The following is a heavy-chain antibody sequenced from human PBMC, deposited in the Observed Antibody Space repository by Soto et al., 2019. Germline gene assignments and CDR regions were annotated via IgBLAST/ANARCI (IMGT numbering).Heavy chain of an antibody. CDR1: GFTFSTYA. J-gene: IGHJ4*02. CDR3: ARVASGYYPIDS. D-gene: IGHD3-22*01. CDR2: ISYDGNNK. V-gene: IGHV3-30-3*01. Sequence: QVQLVESGGGVVQPGRSLRLSCAASGFTFSTYAMHWVRQAPGKGLEWVAVISYDGNNKYYADSVKGRFTISRDNSKNTVLLQMNSLSVEDTAVYYCARVASGYYPIDSWGQGTLVSVSS.